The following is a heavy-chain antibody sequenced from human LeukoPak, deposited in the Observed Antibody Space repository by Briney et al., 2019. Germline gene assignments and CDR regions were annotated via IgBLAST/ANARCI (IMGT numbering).Heavy chain of an antibody. CDR3: ARDRYHSSGRHNDY. CDR1: GFTFSSYW. D-gene: IGHD6-19*01. Sequence: GGSLRLSCAASGFTFSSYWMHWVRQAPGKGLVWVSRINSDGSSTSYTDSVKGRFTISRDNAKNTLYLQMNSLRAEDTAVYYCARDRYHSSGRHNDYWGQGTLVTVSS. J-gene: IGHJ4*02. V-gene: IGHV3-74*01. CDR2: INSDGSST.